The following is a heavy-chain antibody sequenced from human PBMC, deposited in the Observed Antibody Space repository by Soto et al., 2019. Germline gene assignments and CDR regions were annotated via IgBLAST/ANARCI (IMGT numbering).Heavy chain of an antibody. CDR2: ISPGGDRI. CDR3: TKSADSAGWGVDF. CDR1: GFIFDAYA. Sequence: GGSLRLSCVASGFIFDAYAMNWVRQAPGKGLEWVSYISPGGDRIYYAESLKGRITISRDNARNSLSLQMSILSDEDTAVYYCTKSADSAGWGVDFWGQGTLVTVSS. D-gene: IGHD6-19*01. V-gene: IGHV3-48*02. J-gene: IGHJ4*02.